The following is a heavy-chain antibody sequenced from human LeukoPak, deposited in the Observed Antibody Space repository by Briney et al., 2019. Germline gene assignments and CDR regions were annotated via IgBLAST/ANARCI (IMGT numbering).Heavy chain of an antibody. D-gene: IGHD2-21*02. CDR3: ARELRGDYNYFDY. J-gene: IGHJ4*02. V-gene: IGHV4-38-2*02. CDR1: GYSISTGYY. CDR2: IYHSGST. Sequence: SETLSLTCTVSGYSISTGYYWGWIRQPPGKGLEWIGSIYHSGSTYYNPSLKSRVTISVDTSKNQFSLKLSSVTAADTAVYYCARELRGDYNYFDYWGQGTLVTVSS.